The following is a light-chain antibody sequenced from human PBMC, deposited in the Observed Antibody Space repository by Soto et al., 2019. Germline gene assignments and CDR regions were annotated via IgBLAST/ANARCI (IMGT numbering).Light chain of an antibody. CDR2: EVT. CDR3: SSYTISDTLPFV. CDR1: RRDVGGYNY. J-gene: IGLJ1*01. V-gene: IGLV2-14*01. Sequence: QSALTQPASVSGSPGQSITISCTGTRRDVGGYNYVSWYQQYPGKSPKLFIYEVTHRPSGVSNRFSGSKSGNTASLTISGLQAEDEADYYCSSYTISDTLPFVFGTGTKLTVL.